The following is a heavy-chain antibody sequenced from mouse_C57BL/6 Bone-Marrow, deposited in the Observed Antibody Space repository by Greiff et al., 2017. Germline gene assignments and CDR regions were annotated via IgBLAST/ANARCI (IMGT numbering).Heavy chain of an antibody. V-gene: IGHV1-54*01. CDR2: INPGSGGT. Sequence: VQLQQSGAELVRPGTSVKVSCKASGYAFTNYLIEWVKQRPGQGLEWIGVINPGSGGTNYNEKFKGKATLTADKSSSTAYMQLSSLTSGDSAVYFCARGGDYGRNWYFDVWGTGTTVTVSS. J-gene: IGHJ1*03. CDR3: ARGGDYGRNWYFDV. D-gene: IGHD2-4*01. CDR1: GYAFTNYL.